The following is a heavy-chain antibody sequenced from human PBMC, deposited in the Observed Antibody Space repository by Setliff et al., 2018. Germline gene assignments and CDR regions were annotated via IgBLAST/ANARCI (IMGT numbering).Heavy chain of an antibody. J-gene: IGHJ4*02. V-gene: IGHV3-33*01. CDR1: GFTFSSYG. D-gene: IGHD2-15*01. Sequence: GESLTISCAASGFTFSSYGMHWVRQAPGKGLEWVAVIWADGNTKDYTDSVKGRFTISRDTSQNTLYLQMNSLRVEDTAVYFCATDRGGSPFDYWGQGTLVTVSS. CDR3: ATDRGGSPFDY. CDR2: IWADGNTK.